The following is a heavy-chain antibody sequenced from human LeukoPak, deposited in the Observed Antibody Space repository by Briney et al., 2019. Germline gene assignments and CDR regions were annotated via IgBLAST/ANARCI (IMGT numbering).Heavy chain of an antibody. Sequence: GGSLRLSRAASGFTFSSYSMNWVRQAPGKGLEWVSSISSSSSYIYYADSVKGRFTISRDNAKNSLYLQMNSLRAEDTAVYYCAKDILAAGLFFDYWGLGTLVTVSS. D-gene: IGHD6-13*01. J-gene: IGHJ4*02. CDR2: ISSSSSYI. CDR3: AKDILAAGLFFDY. V-gene: IGHV3-21*01. CDR1: GFTFSSYS.